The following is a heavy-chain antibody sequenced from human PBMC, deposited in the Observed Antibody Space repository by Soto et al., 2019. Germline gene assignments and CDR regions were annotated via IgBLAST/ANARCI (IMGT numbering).Heavy chain of an antibody. J-gene: IGHJ4*02. V-gene: IGHV3-73*02. CDR2: SRSKANNYAT. CDR3: ASLIYDSSNFYDNDY. D-gene: IGHD3-22*01. CDR1: GFTFSGSS. Sequence: EVQLVESGGGLVQPGGSLRLSCAASGFTFSGSSMHWVRQASGKGLEWVARSRSKANNYATTYAASVKGRFTISRDESKNTTYLQMNSPKTEDTAIYYCASLIYDSSNFYDNDYWGQGTLVTVSS.